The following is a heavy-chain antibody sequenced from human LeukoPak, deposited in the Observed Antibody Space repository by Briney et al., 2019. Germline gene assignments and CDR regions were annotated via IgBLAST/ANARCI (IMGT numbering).Heavy chain of an antibody. J-gene: IGHJ5*02. D-gene: IGHD3-22*01. V-gene: IGHV4-59*08. CDR1: GGSISSYY. Sequence: ASETLSLTCTVSGGSISSYYWSWIRQPPGKGLEWIGFIYYSGSTNYNPSLKSRVTISVDTSKNQFSLKLSSVTAADTAVYYCARHPPTSDSSPWGQGTLVTVSS. CDR2: IYYSGST. CDR3: ARHPPTSDSSP.